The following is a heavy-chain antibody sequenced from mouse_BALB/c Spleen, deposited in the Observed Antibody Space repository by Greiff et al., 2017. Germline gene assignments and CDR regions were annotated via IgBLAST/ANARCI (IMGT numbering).Heavy chain of an antibody. J-gene: IGHJ1*01. Sequence: QVHVKQSGPGLVQPSQSLSITCTVSGFSLTSYGVHWVRQSPGKGLEWLGVIWSGGSTDYNAAFISRLSISKDNSKSQVFFKMNSLQANDTAIYYCARNYGYVRYFDVWGAGTTVTVSS. CDR2: IWSGGST. CDR3: ARNYGYVRYFDV. CDR1: GFSLTSYG. V-gene: IGHV2-2*02. D-gene: IGHD1-2*01.